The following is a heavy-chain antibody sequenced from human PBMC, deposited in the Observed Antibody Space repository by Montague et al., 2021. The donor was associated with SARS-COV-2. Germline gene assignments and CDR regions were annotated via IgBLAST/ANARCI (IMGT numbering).Heavy chain of an antibody. J-gene: IGHJ6*02. D-gene: IGHD4-11*01. CDR2: IYHSGST. CDR1: GYSISSGYY. V-gene: IGHV4-38-2*02. Sequence: SETLSLTCTVSGYSISSGYYWGWNRQPPGKGLEWIGSIYHSGSTYYNPPLKSRVTISVDTSKNQFSLKLSSVTAADTAVYYCAVNSNYYYYYGMDVWGQGTTVTVSS. CDR3: AVNSNYYYYYGMDV.